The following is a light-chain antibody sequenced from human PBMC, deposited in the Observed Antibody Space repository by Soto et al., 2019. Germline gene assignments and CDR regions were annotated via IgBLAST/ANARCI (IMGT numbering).Light chain of an antibody. CDR1: QSVSIY. Sequence: DLHMTPSPTSLSASVGARVTIICRASQSVSIYLNWFQQKPGEAPKLLISAASSLHRGVPSRFSGSGSGTEFTLTISNLQPEDFATYYCQQSYSAPWAFGPGTKVDI. J-gene: IGKJ3*01. CDR2: AAS. V-gene: IGKV1-39*01. CDR3: QQSYSAPWA.